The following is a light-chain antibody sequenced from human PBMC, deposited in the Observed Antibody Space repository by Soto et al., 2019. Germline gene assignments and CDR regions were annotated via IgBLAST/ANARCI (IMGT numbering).Light chain of an antibody. J-gene: IGKJ2*01. Sequence: EIVLTQSPGTLSLSPGERATLSCRASQTVDSSFFAWYQKKPGQAPRRLLYDASSRATGIPDRFSGSGSGTDFTLTIISLEPEDFAVYYCQQYGSSLYTFGQGTKLEIK. CDR1: QTVDSSF. V-gene: IGKV3-20*01. CDR2: DAS. CDR3: QQYGSSLYT.